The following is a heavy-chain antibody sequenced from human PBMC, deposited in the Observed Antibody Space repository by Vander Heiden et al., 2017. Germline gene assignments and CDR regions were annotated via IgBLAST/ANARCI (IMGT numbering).Heavy chain of an antibody. Sequence: QVQLQESGAGLVKPSQTLSLTCTVSAGSISSGAYYWSWIRQHPGKGLEWIGYSNYNGNTYYNPSIKSRLTMSVDTSKDQFSLKLSSVTAADTAVYSCARDIAGRGYFDYWGQGTLVTVSS. CDR1: AGSISSGAYY. CDR2: SNYNGNT. D-gene: IGHD2-15*01. CDR3: ARDIAGRGYFDY. J-gene: IGHJ4*02. V-gene: IGHV4-31*03.